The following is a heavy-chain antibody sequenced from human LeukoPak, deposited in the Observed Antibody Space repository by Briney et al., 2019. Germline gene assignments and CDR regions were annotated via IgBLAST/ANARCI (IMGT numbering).Heavy chain of an antibody. CDR1: GFTFSSYS. D-gene: IGHD2-2*01. V-gene: IGHV3-48*01. J-gene: IGHJ6*03. Sequence: GGSLRLSCAASGFTFSSYSMNWVRQAPGKGLEWVSYISSSSSTIYYADSVKGRFTISRDNAKNSLYLQMNSLRAEDTAVYYCARANPYCSSTSCYLPFGIAARLYYYYYMDVWGKGTTVTVSS. CDR2: ISSSSSTI. CDR3: ARANPYCSSTSCYLPFGIAARLYYYYYMDV.